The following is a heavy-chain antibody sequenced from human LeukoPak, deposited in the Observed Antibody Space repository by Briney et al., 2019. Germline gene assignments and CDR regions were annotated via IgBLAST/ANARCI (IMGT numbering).Heavy chain of an antibody. J-gene: IGHJ4*02. CDR1: GFTFTNFG. CDR2: ISYDGSDK. D-gene: IGHD6-19*01. CDR3: ARDISSGWSLEY. V-gene: IGHV3-30*03. Sequence: PGGSLRLSCAASGFTFTNFGMHWVRQAPGKGLEWVTFISYDGSDKSYTDSAKGRFTISRDNSKNTLYLQMNSLRDDDTAVYYCARDISSGWSLEYWGQGTLVTVSS.